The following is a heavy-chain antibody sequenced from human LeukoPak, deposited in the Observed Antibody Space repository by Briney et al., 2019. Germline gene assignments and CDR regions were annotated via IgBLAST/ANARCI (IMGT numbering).Heavy chain of an antibody. CDR1: GFAFSSSW. CDR2: IRSKAYGGTT. V-gene: IGHV3-49*04. Sequence: GGSLRLSCAASGFAFSSSWMSWVRQAPGKGLEWVGFIRSKAYGGTTEYAASVKGRFTISRDDSKSIAYLQMNSLKTEDTAVYYCTRTYSSGSYYFDYWGQGTLVTVSS. D-gene: IGHD6-19*01. CDR3: TRTYSSGSYYFDY. J-gene: IGHJ4*02.